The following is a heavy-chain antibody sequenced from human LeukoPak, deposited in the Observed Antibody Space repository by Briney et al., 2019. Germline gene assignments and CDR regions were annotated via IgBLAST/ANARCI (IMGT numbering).Heavy chain of an antibody. D-gene: IGHD1-14*01. CDR2: IWYHGNDV. CDR1: GFTFGSYG. J-gene: IGHJ4*02. V-gene: IGHV3-33*01. CDR3: ARDFRNEPSKDFDY. Sequence: PGGSLRLSCSAPGFTFGSYGMHWVRQAPGKGLEWVALIWYHGNDVDYADSVKGRFTISRDNSKNTLYLQMNSVRAEDTAVYFCARDFRNEPSKDFDYWGQGTLVTVSS.